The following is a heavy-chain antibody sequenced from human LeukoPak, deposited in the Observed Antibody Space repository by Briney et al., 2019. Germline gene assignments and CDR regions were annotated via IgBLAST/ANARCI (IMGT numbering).Heavy chain of an antibody. CDR3: ARMRGQGGQDI. CDR2: VKQDGSEI. V-gene: IGHV3-7*01. Sequence: PGGSLRLSCVASGFTFSRYYMSWVRQAPGKGLEWVANVKQDGSEIYYVDSVKGRFTISRDNAKSSLYLQMTSLRAEDTAVYYCARMRGQGGQDIWGQGTMVTVSS. CDR1: GFTFSRYY. D-gene: IGHD3-16*01. J-gene: IGHJ3*02.